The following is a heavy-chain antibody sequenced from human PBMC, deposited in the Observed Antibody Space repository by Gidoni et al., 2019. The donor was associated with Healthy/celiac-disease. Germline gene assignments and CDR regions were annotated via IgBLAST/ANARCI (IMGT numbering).Heavy chain of an antibody. CDR2: ISYDGSNK. J-gene: IGHJ6*02. D-gene: IGHD6-6*01. V-gene: IGHV3-30-3*01. CDR1: GFTFSRYA. Sequence: QVQLVESGGGVVQPGRSLRLSCAASGFTFSRYAMPWVRQAPGKGLEWVAVISYDGSNKYYADSVKGRFTISRDNSKNTLYLQMNSLRAEDTAVYYCARDLVEQLVARNYYYYYGMDVWGQGTTVTVSS. CDR3: ARDLVEQLVARNYYYYYGMDV.